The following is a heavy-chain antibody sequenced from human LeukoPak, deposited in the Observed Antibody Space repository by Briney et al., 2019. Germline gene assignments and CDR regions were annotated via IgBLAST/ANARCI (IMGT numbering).Heavy chain of an antibody. V-gene: IGHV4-34*01. CDR3: AFLVVPAPIDYMDV. Sequence: SETLSLTCAVYGGSFSGYYWRWIRQPPGKGLEWIGEINHSGSTKYNPSLKSRVTISVDTSKNQFSLKLSSVTAADTAVYYCAFLVVPAPIDYMDVWGKGTTVTVSS. CDR2: INHSGST. J-gene: IGHJ6*03. CDR1: GGSFSGYY. D-gene: IGHD2-2*01.